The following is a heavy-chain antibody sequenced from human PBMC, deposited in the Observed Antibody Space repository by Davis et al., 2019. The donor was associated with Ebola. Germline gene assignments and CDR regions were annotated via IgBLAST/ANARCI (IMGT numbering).Heavy chain of an antibody. D-gene: IGHD7-27*01. V-gene: IGHV3-30*02. CDR1: GFNFRGSG. J-gene: IGHJ4*02. Sequence: PGGSLRLSCATSGFNFRGSGMHWVRQAPGKGLDWVTFIRSGGISDYADSVKGRFIVSRDDSRNTLYLQMNSLRVDDTAFYYCVRDGPHWDLDYWGRGTLVTV. CDR3: VRDGPHWDLDY. CDR2: IRSGGIS.